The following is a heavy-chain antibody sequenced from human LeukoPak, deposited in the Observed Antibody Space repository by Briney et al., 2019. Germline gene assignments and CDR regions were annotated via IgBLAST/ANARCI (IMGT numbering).Heavy chain of an antibody. D-gene: IGHD1-26*01. CDR1: GGSISSGGYY. CDR2: IYYNGST. Sequence: SETLSLTCTVSGGSISSGGYYWSWIRQHPGKGLEWIGYIYYNGSTYYNLSLRSRVTISLDTSKNQFPLKLSSVTAADTAVYYCARHQWVPAFDVWGQGTMVTVSS. V-gene: IGHV4-31*03. CDR3: ARHQWVPAFDV. J-gene: IGHJ3*01.